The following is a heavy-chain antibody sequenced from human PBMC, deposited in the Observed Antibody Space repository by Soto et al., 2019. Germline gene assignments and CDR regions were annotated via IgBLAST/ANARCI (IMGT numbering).Heavy chain of an antibody. CDR2: ISYDGSNK. Sequence: QVQLVESGGGVVQPGRSLRLSCAASGFTFSSYAVHWVRQAPGKGLESVAVISYDGSNKYYADSVKGRFTISRDNSKNTLYLQRNSLRAEDTAVYYCARAPMQPGDYYYGMDVWGQGTTVTVSS. J-gene: IGHJ6*02. V-gene: IGHV3-30-3*01. CDR1: GFTFSSYA. D-gene: IGHD2-2*01. CDR3: ARAPMQPGDYYYGMDV.